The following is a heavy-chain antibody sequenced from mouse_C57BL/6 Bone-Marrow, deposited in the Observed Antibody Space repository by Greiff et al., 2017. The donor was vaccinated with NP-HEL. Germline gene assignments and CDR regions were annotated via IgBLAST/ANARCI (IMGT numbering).Heavy chain of an antibody. CDR2: ISSGGSYT. CDR3: ARQISDV. J-gene: IGHJ1*03. CDR1: GFTFSSYG. V-gene: IGHV5-6*01. Sequence: EVKVVESGGDLVKPGGSLKLSCAASGFTFSSYGMSWVRQTPDKRLEWVATISSGGSYTYYPDSVKGRFTISRDNAKNTLYLQMSSLKSEDTAMYYCARQISDVWGTGTTVTVSS. D-gene: IGHD6-2*01.